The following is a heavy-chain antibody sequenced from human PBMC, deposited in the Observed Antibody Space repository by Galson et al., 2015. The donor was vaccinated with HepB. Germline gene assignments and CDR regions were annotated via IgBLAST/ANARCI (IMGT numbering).Heavy chain of an antibody. Sequence: QSGAEVKKPGESLKISCKGSGYICTTCWIAWVRQMPGKGLEWMGIIYPSDSDTRYSPSFQGQATISADKSISTAYLQWSSLKASDTAMFYCAIGGTGRYFDYWGQGTLVTVSS. D-gene: IGHD3-10*01. CDR3: AIGGTGRYFDY. V-gene: IGHV5-51*01. CDR2: IYPSDSDT. J-gene: IGHJ4*02. CDR1: GYICTTCW.